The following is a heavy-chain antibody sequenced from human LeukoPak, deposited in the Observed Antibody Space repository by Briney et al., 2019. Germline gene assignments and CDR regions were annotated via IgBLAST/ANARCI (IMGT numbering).Heavy chain of an antibody. CDR1: GGSISSSSYY. J-gene: IGHJ5*01. CDR3: ARQRGEGWYLNWFDS. CDR2: IYYSGST. V-gene: IGHV4-39*01. D-gene: IGHD6-19*01. Sequence: PSETLSLTCTVSGGSISSSSYYWGWIRQPPGKGLEWIGSIYYSGSTYYNPSLKSRVTISVDTSKNQFSLKLSSVTAADTAVYYCARQRGEGWYLNWFDSWGQGTLVTVSS.